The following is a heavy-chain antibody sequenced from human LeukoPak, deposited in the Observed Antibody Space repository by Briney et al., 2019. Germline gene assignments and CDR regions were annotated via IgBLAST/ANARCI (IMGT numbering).Heavy chain of an antibody. Sequence: GASMKVSCKASGGTFSSYAISWVRQAPGQGLEWMGGIIPIFGTANYAQKFQGRVTITTDESTSTAYMELSSLRSEDTAVYYCARGLAARRTYYFDYWGQGTLVTVSS. CDR2: IIPIFGTA. CDR1: GGTFSSYA. V-gene: IGHV1-69*05. CDR3: ARGLAARRTYYFDY. D-gene: IGHD6-6*01. J-gene: IGHJ4*02.